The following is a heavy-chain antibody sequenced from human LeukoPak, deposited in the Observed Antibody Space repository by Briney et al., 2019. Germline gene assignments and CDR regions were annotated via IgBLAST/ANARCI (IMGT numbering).Heavy chain of an antibody. J-gene: IGHJ5*02. Sequence: PGGSLRLSCAASGFTFDDYGMSWVRQAPGKGLEWVSGINWNGGSTGYADSVKGRFTISRDNAKNSLYLQMNSLRAEDTALYYCARADYYDDAESTWFDPWGQGTLVTVSS. CDR2: INWNGGST. V-gene: IGHV3-20*04. CDR3: ARADYYDDAESTWFDP. D-gene: IGHD3-22*01. CDR1: GFTFDDYG.